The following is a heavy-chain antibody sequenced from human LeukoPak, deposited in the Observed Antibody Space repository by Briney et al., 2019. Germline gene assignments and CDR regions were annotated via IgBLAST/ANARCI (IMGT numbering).Heavy chain of an antibody. D-gene: IGHD2-15*01. V-gene: IGHV3-7*01. CDR1: GFTFSSYW. CDR2: IKQDGSEK. J-gene: IGHJ4*02. Sequence: GGSLRLSCAASGFTFSSYWMSWVRQAPGKGLGWVANIKQDGSEKYYVDSVKGRFTISRDNAKSSLYLQMNSLRAEDTAVYYCARGVIVVVVAATLLDYWGQRTLVTVSS. CDR3: ARGVIVVVVAATLLDY.